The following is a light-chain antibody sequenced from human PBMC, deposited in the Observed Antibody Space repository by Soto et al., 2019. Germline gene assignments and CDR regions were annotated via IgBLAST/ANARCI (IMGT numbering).Light chain of an antibody. J-gene: IGKJ5*01. CDR1: QSVSSN. V-gene: IGKV3-15*01. CDR3: QQRSNWPPIT. Sequence: EIVMTQSPATLSVSPGERATLSCRASQSVSSNLAWYQQKPGQAPRLLIFGASTRATGIPARFSGSGSGTKFTLTISSLQSEDFAVYYCQQRSNWPPITFGQGTRLEIK. CDR2: GAS.